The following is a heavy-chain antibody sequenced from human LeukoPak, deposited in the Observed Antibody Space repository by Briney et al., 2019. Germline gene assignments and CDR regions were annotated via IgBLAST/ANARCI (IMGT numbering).Heavy chain of an antibody. Sequence: TSETLSLTCTVSGGSISSSSYYWGWIRQPPGKGLEWIGSIDYSGTTSHNPSLKSRVTMSVDTSKNQFSLRLTSVTAADTAVYYCARGVFRGQWLVGDWGQGTLVTVSS. CDR2: IDYSGTT. J-gene: IGHJ4*02. CDR1: GGSISSSSYY. D-gene: IGHD6-19*01. CDR3: ARGVFRGQWLVGD. V-gene: IGHV4-39*01.